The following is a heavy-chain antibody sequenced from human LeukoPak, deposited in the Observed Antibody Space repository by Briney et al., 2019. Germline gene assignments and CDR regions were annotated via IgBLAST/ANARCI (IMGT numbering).Heavy chain of an antibody. V-gene: IGHV3-23*01. CDR1: GFTFSTYG. CDR3: AKDRCGAFCGGD. Sequence: GGSLRLSCAASGFTFSTYGMSWVRQAPGKGLEGVSSISGSGYTIDYADSVKGRFTISRDNSKNTLYLQLNSLRAEDTALYFCAKDRCGAFCGGDWGQGTLVTVSS. CDR2: ISGSGYTI. J-gene: IGHJ4*02. D-gene: IGHD2-21*01.